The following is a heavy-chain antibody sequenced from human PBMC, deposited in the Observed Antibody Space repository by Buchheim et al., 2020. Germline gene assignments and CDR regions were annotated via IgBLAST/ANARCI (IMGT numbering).Heavy chain of an antibody. D-gene: IGHD2-15*01. J-gene: IGHJ6*02. CDR2: ISYDGSNK. CDR3: ARADIVVVVAATASMDV. V-gene: IGHV3-30*03. CDR1: GFTFSSYG. Sequence: QVQLVESGGGVVQPGRSLRLSCAASGFTFSSYGMHWVRQAPGKGLEWVAVISYDGSNKYYADSVKGRFTISRDNSKNTLYLQMNSLRAEDTAVYYCARADIVVVVAATASMDVWGQGTT.